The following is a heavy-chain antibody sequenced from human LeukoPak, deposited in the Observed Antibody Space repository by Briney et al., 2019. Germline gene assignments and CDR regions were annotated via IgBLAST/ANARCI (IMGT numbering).Heavy chain of an antibody. Sequence: GGSLRLSCAASGFTFSSYAMSWVRQAPGKGLEWVSYISTSSSSIFYADSVKGRFTISRDNAKNSLYLQMNSLRAEDTAVYYCAREPAAGGDDYYYMDVWGKGTTVTVSS. V-gene: IGHV3-48*01. CDR2: ISTSSSSI. D-gene: IGHD6-13*01. CDR3: AREPAAGGDDYYYMDV. CDR1: GFTFSSYA. J-gene: IGHJ6*03.